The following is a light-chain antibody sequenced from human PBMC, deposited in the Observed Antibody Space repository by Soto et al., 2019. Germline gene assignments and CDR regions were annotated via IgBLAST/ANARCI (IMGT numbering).Light chain of an antibody. V-gene: IGLV2-11*01. CDR1: SSDVGGYNY. Sequence: QSALTQPRSVSGSPGQSVTISCTGTSSDVGGYNYVSWYQHHPGKAPKLMIYDVSKRPSGVPDRFSGSKSGNTASLTISGLQAEDEADYYCCSYAGSYVFGTGTQVTVL. CDR2: DVS. CDR3: CSYAGSYV. J-gene: IGLJ1*01.